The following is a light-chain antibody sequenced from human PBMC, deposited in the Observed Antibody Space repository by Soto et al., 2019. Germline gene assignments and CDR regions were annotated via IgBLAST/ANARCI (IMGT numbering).Light chain of an antibody. Sequence: DIQMTQSPSSLSASVGDRVTLTCQASQDISNYLNWYQQKPGKAPKLLIYDASNLETGVPSRFSGSGSGTDFTFTISSLQPEDIATYYCQQYDNLPYTFGQGTKVDIK. CDR2: DAS. J-gene: IGKJ2*01. CDR1: QDISNY. CDR3: QQYDNLPYT. V-gene: IGKV1-33*01.